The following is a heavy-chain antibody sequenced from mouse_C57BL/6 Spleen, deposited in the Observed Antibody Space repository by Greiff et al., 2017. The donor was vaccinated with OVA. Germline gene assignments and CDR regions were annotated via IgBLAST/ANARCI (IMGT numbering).Heavy chain of an antibody. Sequence: QVQLQQPGAELVKPGASVKLSCKASGYTFTSYWMHWVKQRPGQGLEWIGMIHPNSGSTNYNEKLKSKATLTVDKSSSTAYMQLSSLTSDDAAVYYCARDYYGSSLDYWGQGTTLTVSS. J-gene: IGHJ2*01. CDR3: ARDYYGSSLDY. CDR2: IHPNSGST. CDR1: GYTFTSYW. D-gene: IGHD1-1*01. V-gene: IGHV1-64*01.